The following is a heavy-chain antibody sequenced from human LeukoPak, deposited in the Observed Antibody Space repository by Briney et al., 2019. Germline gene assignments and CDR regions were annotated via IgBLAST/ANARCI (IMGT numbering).Heavy chain of an antibody. CDR3: AKDLGYYGSGSYYNQWLFDY. Sequence: GGSLRLSCAASGFTFSSYGMHWVRQAPGKGLEWVAFIRYDGSNKYYSDSVKGRFTISRDNSKNTLYLQMNSLRAEDTAVYYCAKDLGYYGSGSYYNQWLFDYWGQGTLVTVSS. CDR1: GFTFSSYG. V-gene: IGHV3-30*02. CDR2: IRYDGSNK. D-gene: IGHD3-10*01. J-gene: IGHJ4*02.